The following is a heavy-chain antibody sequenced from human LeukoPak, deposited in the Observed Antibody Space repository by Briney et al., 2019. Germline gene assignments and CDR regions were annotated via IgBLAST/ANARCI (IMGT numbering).Heavy chain of an antibody. Sequence: ASERLSLTCAVYGGSVSGYCWSWISQPPGKGREWIGEINHSGSTNYNPSLKSGVTISVDTSRNQFSLKLSSVTAADTAVYYCASLFGGTAAADNYYYYYMDVWGKGTTVTISS. CDR2: INHSGST. CDR3: ASLFGGTAAADNYYYYYMDV. V-gene: IGHV4-34*01. D-gene: IGHD6-13*01. J-gene: IGHJ6*03. CDR1: GGSVSGYC.